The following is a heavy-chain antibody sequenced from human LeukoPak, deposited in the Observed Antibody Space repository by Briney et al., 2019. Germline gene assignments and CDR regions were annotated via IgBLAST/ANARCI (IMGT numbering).Heavy chain of an antibody. CDR2: ISWNGGSI. J-gene: IGHJ4*02. V-gene: IGHV3-9*01. Sequence: GGSLRLSCAASGFTFDDYAMHWVRQAPGKGLEWVSGISWNGGSIGYADSVKGRFTISRDNAKNSLYLQMNSLRAEDTALYYCAKDASPVTTYYFDYWGQGTLATVSS. CDR3: AKDASPVTTYYFDY. D-gene: IGHD4-17*01. CDR1: GFTFDDYA.